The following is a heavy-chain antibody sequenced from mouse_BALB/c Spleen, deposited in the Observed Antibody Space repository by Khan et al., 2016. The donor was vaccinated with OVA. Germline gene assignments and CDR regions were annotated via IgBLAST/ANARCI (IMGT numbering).Heavy chain of an antibody. CDR3: VRGRAY. Sequence: EVQLQESGPGLVKPSQSLSLTCTVTSYSITSDYAWNWIQQFPGNKLEWMGYINYSGTTSKKPSLKSRISITRDTSKNQFFLQLNSVTTEDTATYYCVRGRAYWGQGTLVTVSA. CDR1: SYSITSDYA. V-gene: IGHV3-2*02. CDR2: INYSGTT. J-gene: IGHJ3*01.